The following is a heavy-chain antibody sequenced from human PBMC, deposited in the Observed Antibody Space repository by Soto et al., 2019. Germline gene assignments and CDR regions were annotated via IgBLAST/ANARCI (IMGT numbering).Heavy chain of an antibody. D-gene: IGHD4-17*01. J-gene: IGHJ3*02. Sequence: NGLELVSSISSSSSDIYYADSVKGRFTIPRDNAKNSPYLQMNSLRADDTAVYYCARDRNYGGNLYDDAFGIWGQGTMGT. CDR2: ISSSSSDI. CDR3: ARDRNYGGNLYDDAFGI. V-gene: IGHV3-21*01.